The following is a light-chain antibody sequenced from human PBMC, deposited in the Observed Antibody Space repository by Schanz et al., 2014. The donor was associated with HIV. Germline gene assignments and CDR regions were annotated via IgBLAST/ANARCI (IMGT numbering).Light chain of an antibody. CDR2: ATS. J-gene: IGKJ1*01. Sequence: IHMTQSPSSLSASVGDRVTITCRASQNIGTSLHWYQHKPGKAPKLLIYATSSLQSGVPSRFSGSGSGTSFSLTISSLQRDDSAIYYCQQSYSYRTFGQGTKVEVK. CDR3: QQSYSYRT. CDR1: QNIGTS. V-gene: IGKV1-39*01.